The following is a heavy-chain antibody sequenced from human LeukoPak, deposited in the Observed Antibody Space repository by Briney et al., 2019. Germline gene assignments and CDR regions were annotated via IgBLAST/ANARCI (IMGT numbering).Heavy chain of an antibody. CDR2: IGTAGDT. Sequence: GGSLRLSCAASGFTFSSYDMHWVRQATGKGLEWVSAIGTAGDTYYPGSVKGRFTISRENAKNSLYLQMNSLRAGDTAVYYCARGKTFGGVADVWGKGTTVTVSS. D-gene: IGHD3-16*01. CDR1: GFTFSSYD. J-gene: IGHJ6*04. V-gene: IGHV3-13*01. CDR3: ARGKTFGGVADV.